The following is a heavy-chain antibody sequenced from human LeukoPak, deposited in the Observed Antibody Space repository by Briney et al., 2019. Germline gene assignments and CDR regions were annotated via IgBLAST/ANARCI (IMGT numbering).Heavy chain of an antibody. V-gene: IGHV4-59*04. Sequence: SETLSLTCTVSGGSISSYYWSWIRQPPGKGLEWIGSIYYSGNTSYNPSLKSRVTMYVDTSENQFSLKLNSVTAADAAVYFCASQLWFGELFWFDPWGQGTLVTVSS. CDR3: ASQLWFGELFWFDP. CDR1: GGSISSYY. CDR2: IYYSGNT. J-gene: IGHJ5*02. D-gene: IGHD3-10*01.